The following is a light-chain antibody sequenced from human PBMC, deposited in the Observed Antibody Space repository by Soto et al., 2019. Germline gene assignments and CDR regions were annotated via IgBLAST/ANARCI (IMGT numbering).Light chain of an antibody. CDR3: QHYNSYSEA. V-gene: IGKV1-5*03. CDR1: QTISSW. Sequence: DIQMTQSPSTLSGSVGDRVTSTCRASQTISSWSAWYQQKPGKAPKLLIYKASTLKSGVPSRFSGSGSGTEFTLTISSLQPDDFATYYCQHYNSYSEAFGQGTKVDIK. J-gene: IGKJ1*01. CDR2: KAS.